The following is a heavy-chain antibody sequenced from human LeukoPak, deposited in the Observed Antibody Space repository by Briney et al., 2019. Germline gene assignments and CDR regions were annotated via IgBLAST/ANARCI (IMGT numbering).Heavy chain of an antibody. Sequence: SETLSLTCAVSGYSISSGYYWGWIRQPPGKGLEWIGSIYHSGSTYYNPSLKSRVTISVDTSKNQFSLKLSSVTAADTAVYYCARPFLSGYYSDYWGQGTLVTVSS. J-gene: IGHJ4*02. D-gene: IGHD3-22*01. CDR1: GYSISSGYY. CDR3: ARPFLSGYYSDY. CDR2: IYHSGST. V-gene: IGHV4-38-2*01.